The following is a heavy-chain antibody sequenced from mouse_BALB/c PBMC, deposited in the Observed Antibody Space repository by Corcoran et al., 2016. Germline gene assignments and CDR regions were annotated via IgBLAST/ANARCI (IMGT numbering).Heavy chain of an antibody. CDR1: GYTFTDYS. D-gene: IGHD1-2*01. CDR3: ARGKFITTAH. CDR2: INTETGEP. J-gene: IGHJ3*01. Sequence: QIQVVQTGPELKKPGETVKSSCKGSGYTFTDYSMHWVKQAPGKGLKWMGWINTETGEPTYADDFKGRFAFSLETSASTAYLQINNLKNEDTATYFCARGKFITTAHWGQGTLVTVSA. V-gene: IGHV9-2-1*01.